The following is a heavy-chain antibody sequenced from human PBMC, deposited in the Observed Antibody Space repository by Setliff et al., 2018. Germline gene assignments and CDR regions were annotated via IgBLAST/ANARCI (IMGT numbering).Heavy chain of an antibody. CDR1: GFTFSSYA. CDR2: ISGSGGST. D-gene: IGHD3-22*01. CDR3: AKAEHYYDSSGYSGAFDI. J-gene: IGHJ3*02. V-gene: IGHV3-23*01. Sequence: GESLKISCAASGFTFSSYAMSWVRQAPGKGLEWVSAISGSGGSTYYADSVKGRFTISRDNSKNTLYLQMNSLRAEDTAVYYCAKAEHYYDSSGYSGAFDIWGQGTMVTV.